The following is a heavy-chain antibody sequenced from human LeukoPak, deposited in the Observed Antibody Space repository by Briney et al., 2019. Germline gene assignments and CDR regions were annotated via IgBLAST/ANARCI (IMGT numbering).Heavy chain of an antibody. V-gene: IGHV4-39*01. Sequence: SETLSLTCTVSGVSISSSDYYWGWIRQPPGKGLEWIGSIYYSGSTYYNPSLKSRVTVSVDTSKNQFSLKLSSVTAADTAVYYCARIMVRGVTDYWGQGTLVTVSS. CDR2: IYYSGST. D-gene: IGHD3-10*01. CDR1: GVSISSSDYY. J-gene: IGHJ4*02. CDR3: ARIMVRGVTDY.